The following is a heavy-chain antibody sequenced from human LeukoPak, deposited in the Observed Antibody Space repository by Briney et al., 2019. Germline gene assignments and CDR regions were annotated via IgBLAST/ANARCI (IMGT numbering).Heavy chain of an antibody. D-gene: IGHD1-26*01. V-gene: IGHV4-30-2*01. Sequence: SETLSLTCTVSSGSISSAGYYWTWIRQPPGKGLEWIGCIYYSGSTYYNPSLNRRVTISIDRSKNQFSLNLNSVTAADTAVYYCASGTYYDDSWGQGTLVTVSS. J-gene: IGHJ5*01. CDR3: ASGTYYDDS. CDR2: IYYSGST. CDR1: SGSISSAGYY.